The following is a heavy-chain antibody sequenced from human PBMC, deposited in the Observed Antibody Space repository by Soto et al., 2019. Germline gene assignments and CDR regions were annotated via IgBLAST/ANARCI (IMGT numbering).Heavy chain of an antibody. CDR3: ARGGGVGVAGSAAFDM. J-gene: IGHJ3*02. V-gene: IGHV1-2*02. CDR1: GYPVTAYY. Sequence: QLHLVQSGAVVKKPGASVTVSCSASGYPVTAYYMHWVRQAPGRGLEWMGGINPATGAAKYTQTFVVRVTMTRDASSSTVFMELRGRTSEDQAVFYCARGGGVGVAGSAAFDMWGQGTLVTVSS. D-gene: IGHD3-3*01. CDR2: INPATGAA.